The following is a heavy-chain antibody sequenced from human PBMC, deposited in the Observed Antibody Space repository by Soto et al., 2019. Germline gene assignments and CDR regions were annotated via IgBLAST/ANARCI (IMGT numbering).Heavy chain of an antibody. CDR1: GFTFSSYA. CDR3: AKDTIYSGSYFSQGEATPQDY. J-gene: IGHJ4*02. Sequence: GGSLRLSCAASGFTFSSYAMSWVRQAPGKGLEWVSAISGSGGSTYYADSVKGRFTISRDNSKNTLYLQMNSLRAEDTAVYYCAKDTIYSGSYFSQGEATPQDYWGQGTLVTVSS. CDR2: ISGSGGST. D-gene: IGHD1-26*01. V-gene: IGHV3-23*01.